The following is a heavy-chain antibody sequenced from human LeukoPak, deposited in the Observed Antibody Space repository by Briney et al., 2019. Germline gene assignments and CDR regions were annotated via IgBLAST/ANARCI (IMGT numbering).Heavy chain of an antibody. CDR1: GGSISSYY. D-gene: IGHD3-22*01. CDR3: ARGKYYYDSNSSYRYFDP. Sequence: SETLSLTCIVSGGSISSYYWSSIRQPAGKGLEWIGRIYTTGNTNYNPSLKSRVTMSIDTSKKQFSLKLSSVTAADTAVYYCARGKYYYDSNSSYRYFDPWGQGTLVTVCS. CDR2: IYTTGNT. J-gene: IGHJ5*02. V-gene: IGHV4-4*07.